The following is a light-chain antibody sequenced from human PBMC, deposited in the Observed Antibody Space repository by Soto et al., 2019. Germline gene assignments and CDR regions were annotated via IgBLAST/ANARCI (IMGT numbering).Light chain of an antibody. J-gene: IGLJ2*01. Sequence: QSALTQPASVSGSPGQSITISCTGTIYDVGAYHYVSWYQQFPGKAPKLILYEVSNRPSGISNRFSGFRSGSTASLTVSGLQPEDDPHYYCISYTTTGALVFGGGTKVTVL. CDR3: ISYTTTGALV. V-gene: IGLV2-14*01. CDR1: IYDVGAYHY. CDR2: EVS.